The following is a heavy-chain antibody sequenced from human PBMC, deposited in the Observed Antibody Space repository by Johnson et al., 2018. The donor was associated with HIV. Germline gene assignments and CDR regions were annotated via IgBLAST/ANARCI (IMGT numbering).Heavy chain of an antibody. V-gene: IGHV3-9*01. CDR3: AREVRYNWNQVPAVDI. D-gene: IGHD1-20*01. Sequence: LVESGGGLVQPGRSLRLSCAASAFPFDDHALHWVRQTPGKGLQWFSIILKGRFTISRDNAKNDLDLQMHSLRPEDTALFYCAREVRYNWNQVPAVDIWGQGTMVTISS. J-gene: IGHJ3*02. CDR1: AFPFDDHA. CDR2: I.